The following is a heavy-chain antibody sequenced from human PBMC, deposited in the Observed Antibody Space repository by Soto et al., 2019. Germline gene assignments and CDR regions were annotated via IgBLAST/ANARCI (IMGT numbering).Heavy chain of an antibody. CDR1: GGSFSGYY. Sequence: NPSETLSLTCAVYGGSFSGYYWSWIRQPPGKGLEWIGEINHSGSTNYNPSLKSRVTISVDTSKNQFSLKLSSVTAADTAVYYCARSYGGYDGGTLYYYYMDVWGKGTTVNVSS. V-gene: IGHV4-34*01. CDR3: ARSYGGYDGGTLYYYYMDV. CDR2: INHSGST. D-gene: IGHD5-12*01. J-gene: IGHJ6*03.